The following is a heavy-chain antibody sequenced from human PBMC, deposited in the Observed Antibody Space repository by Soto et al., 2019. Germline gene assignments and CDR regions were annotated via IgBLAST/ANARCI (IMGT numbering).Heavy chain of an antibody. CDR2: ISAYNGNT. D-gene: IGHD3-3*01. CDR1: GYTFTSYG. J-gene: IGHJ6*02. V-gene: IGHV1-18*04. Sequence: ASVKVSCKASGYTFTSYGISWVRQAPGQGLEWMGWISAYNGNTNYAQKLQGRVTMTTDTSTSTAYMELRSLRSDDTAVYYCARGGSNYDFWSGYYYGMDVWGQGTTVTVSS. CDR3: ARGGSNYDFWSGYYYGMDV.